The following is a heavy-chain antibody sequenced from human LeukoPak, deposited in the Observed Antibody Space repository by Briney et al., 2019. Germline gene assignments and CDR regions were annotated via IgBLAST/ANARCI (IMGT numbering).Heavy chain of an antibody. V-gene: IGHV4-59*01. CDR1: GGSISSYS. Sequence: PSETLSLTCTVSGGSISSYSWSWIRQSPGKGLEWIGYIYYSGSTNYNPSLKSRVTISVDTSKNQFSLKLSSVTAADTAVYYCARDSSIDYGSGFVYDYWGQGTLVTVSS. J-gene: IGHJ4*02. CDR3: ARDSSIDYGSGFVYDY. D-gene: IGHD3-10*01. CDR2: IYYSGST.